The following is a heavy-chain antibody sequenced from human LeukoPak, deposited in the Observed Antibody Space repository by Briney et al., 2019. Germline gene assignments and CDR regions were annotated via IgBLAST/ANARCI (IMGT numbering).Heavy chain of an antibody. D-gene: IGHD3-22*01. CDR1: GFTFSGYS. V-gene: IGHV3-21*01. CDR3: AREVSEDFDF. Sequence: PGGSLRLSCTASGFTFSGYSMNWIRQAPGKGLEWVSSFGTRSTSIYHAGSVKGRFAISRDNAKNSLYLQMNSLRAEDTALYYCAREVSEDFDFWGQGTLVTVSS. J-gene: IGHJ4*02. CDR2: FGTRSTSI.